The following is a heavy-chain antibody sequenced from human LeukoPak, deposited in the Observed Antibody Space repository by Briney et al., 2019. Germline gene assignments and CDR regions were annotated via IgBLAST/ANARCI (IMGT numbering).Heavy chain of an antibody. Sequence: GGSLRLSCAASGFTVSSNYMSWVRQAPGKGLEWVSVIYSDGSTYYADSVKGRFTSSRDNSKNTLDLQMNSLRAEDTAVYYCARSFRSVATALFDYWGQGTLVTVSS. V-gene: IGHV3-66*01. CDR1: GFTVSSNY. D-gene: IGHD5-12*01. CDR2: IYSDGST. J-gene: IGHJ4*02. CDR3: ARSFRSVATALFDY.